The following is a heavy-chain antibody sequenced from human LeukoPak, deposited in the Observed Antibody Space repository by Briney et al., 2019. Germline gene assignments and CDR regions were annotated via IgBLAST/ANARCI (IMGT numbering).Heavy chain of an antibody. D-gene: IGHD3-22*01. CDR3: ARDTPYYYDSSGPFNDAFDI. V-gene: IGHV1-69*06. CDR1: GYTFTSYT. CDR2: IIPIFGTA. J-gene: IGHJ3*02. Sequence: ASVKVSCKASGYTFTSYTMHWVRQAPGQGLEWMGGIIPIFGTANYAQKFQGRVTITADKSTSTAYMELSSLRSEDTAVYYCARDTPYYYDSSGPFNDAFDIWGQGTMVTVSS.